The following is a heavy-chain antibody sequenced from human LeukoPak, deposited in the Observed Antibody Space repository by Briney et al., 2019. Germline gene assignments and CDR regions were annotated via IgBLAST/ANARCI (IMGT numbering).Heavy chain of an antibody. D-gene: IGHD5-18*01. CDR3: ARDFGYSTENAFDI. V-gene: IGHV1-69*06. CDR1: GYTFTSYD. CDR2: IIPIFGTA. J-gene: IGHJ3*02. Sequence: GASVKVSCKASGYTFTSYDINWVRQATGQGLEWMGGIIPIFGTANYAQKFQGRVTITADKSTSTAYMELSSLRSEDTAVYYCARDFGYSTENAFDIWGQGTMVTVSS.